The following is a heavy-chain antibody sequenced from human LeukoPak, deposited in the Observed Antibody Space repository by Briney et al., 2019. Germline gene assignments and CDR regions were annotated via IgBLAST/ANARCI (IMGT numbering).Heavy chain of an antibody. Sequence: AGGSLRLSCAASGFTVSSNYMSWVRQAPGKGLEWVASIKHDGSEKYYVDSVRGRFTISRDNTMNPLYLQMSSLRAEDTAVYYCATDRGWRTSGYYLYYFEYWGQGTLVTFSS. CDR2: IKHDGSEK. V-gene: IGHV3-7*01. J-gene: IGHJ4*02. D-gene: IGHD3-3*01. CDR3: ATDRGWRTSGYYLYYFEY. CDR1: GFTVSSNY.